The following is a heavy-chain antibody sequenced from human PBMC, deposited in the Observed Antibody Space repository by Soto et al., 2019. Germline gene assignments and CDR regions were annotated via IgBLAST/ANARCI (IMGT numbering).Heavy chain of an antibody. V-gene: IGHV5-51*01. CDR2: IYPGDSDT. Sequence: PGEALKISCMGSGYKVSTWHNFTSYWIAWVRQMPGEGLEWMGIIYPGDSDTRYSPSFQGQVTISADKSINSVYLQWSSLKASDTATYYCARDDITGTTAAHYYYYYGMDVWGQGTTVTVSS. J-gene: IGHJ6*02. D-gene: IGHD1-7*01. CDR1: GYKVSTWHNFTSYW. CDR3: ARDDITGTTAAHYYYYYGMDV.